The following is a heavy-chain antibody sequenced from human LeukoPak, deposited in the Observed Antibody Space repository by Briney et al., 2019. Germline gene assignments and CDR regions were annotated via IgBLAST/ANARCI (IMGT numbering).Heavy chain of an antibody. V-gene: IGHV3-21*01. Sequence: PGGSLRLSCAASGFTFSSYSMNWVRQAPGKGLEWVSSISSSSSYIYYADSVKGRFTISRDNAKNSLYLQMNSLRAEDTAVYYCSRDVGERGGTYYATLYGYWGQGTLVTVSS. CDR2: ISSSSSYI. CDR1: GFTFSSYS. J-gene: IGHJ4*02. D-gene: IGHD1-26*01. CDR3: SRDVGERGGTYYATLYGY.